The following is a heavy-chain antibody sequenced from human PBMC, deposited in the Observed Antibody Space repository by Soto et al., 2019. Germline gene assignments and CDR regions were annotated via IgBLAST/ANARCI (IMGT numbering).Heavy chain of an antibody. CDR3: ARGEDAFFYYGLDV. Sequence: PSETLSLTCAVYGGSFSGYSWNWIRQPPGKGLEWIGEITHSGSTNYNPSLKSRVTISLDTSKNQFSLKLNSVTAADTAEYYCARGEDAFFYYGLDVWGQGITVTVSS. CDR2: ITHSGST. V-gene: IGHV4-34*01. CDR1: GGSFSGYS. J-gene: IGHJ6*02.